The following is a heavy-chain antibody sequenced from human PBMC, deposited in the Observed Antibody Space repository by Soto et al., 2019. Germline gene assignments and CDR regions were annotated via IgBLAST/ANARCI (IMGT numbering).Heavy chain of an antibody. CDR2: ISYDGSNK. V-gene: IGHV3-30-3*01. D-gene: IGHD1-1*01. CDR3: ARGGLEAGRLGY. CDR1: GFTFSSYA. Sequence: QVQLVESGGGVVQPGRSLRLSCAASGFTFSSYAMHWVRQAPGKGLEWVAVISYDGSNKYYADSVKGRFTISRDNSKNTLYLQMNSLRAEDTAVYYCARGGLEAGRLGYWGQGTLVTVSS. J-gene: IGHJ4*02.